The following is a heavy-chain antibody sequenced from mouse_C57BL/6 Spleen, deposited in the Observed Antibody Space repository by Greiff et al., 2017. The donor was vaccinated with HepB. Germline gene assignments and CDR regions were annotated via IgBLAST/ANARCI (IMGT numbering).Heavy chain of an antibody. CDR2: ISNGGGST. Sequence: EVQVVESGGGLVQPGGSLKLSCAASGFTFSDYYMYWVRQTPGKRLEWVAYISNGGGSTYYPDTVKGRFTISRDNAKNTLYLQMSRLKSEDTAMYYCARPHYYGSSYSAWFAYWGQGTLVTVSA. D-gene: IGHD1-1*01. J-gene: IGHJ3*01. CDR3: ARPHYYGSSYSAWFAY. V-gene: IGHV5-12*01. CDR1: GFTFSDYY.